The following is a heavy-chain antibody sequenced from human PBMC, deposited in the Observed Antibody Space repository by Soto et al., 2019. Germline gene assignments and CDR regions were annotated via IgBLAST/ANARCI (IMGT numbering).Heavy chain of an antibody. CDR1: GFTFSSYE. CDR2: ISSSGSTI. CDR3: AREDPITGTSKCYYGMDV. J-gene: IGHJ6*02. V-gene: IGHV3-48*03. Sequence: EVQLVESGGGLVQPGGSLRLSCAASGFTFSSYEMNWVRQAPGKGLEWVSYISSSGSTIYYADSVKGRFTIFRDNAKKSLNLQMNSLRAEDTDVYYCAREDPITGTSKCYYGMDVWGQGTTVTVSS. D-gene: IGHD1-7*01.